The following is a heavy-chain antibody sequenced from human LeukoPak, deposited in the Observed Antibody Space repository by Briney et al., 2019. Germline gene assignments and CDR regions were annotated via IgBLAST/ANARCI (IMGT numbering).Heavy chain of an antibody. J-gene: IGHJ5*02. CDR3: ARRGRIAAAGTKSWFDP. V-gene: IGHV4-34*01. CDR1: GGSFSGYY. CDR2: INHSGST. D-gene: IGHD6-13*01. Sequence: SETLSLTCAVYGGSFSGYYWTWIRQPPGKGLEWIGEINHSGSTNYNPSLKSRVTISVDTSKNQFSLKLSSVTAADTAVYYCARRGRIAAAGTKSWFDPWGQGTLVTVSS.